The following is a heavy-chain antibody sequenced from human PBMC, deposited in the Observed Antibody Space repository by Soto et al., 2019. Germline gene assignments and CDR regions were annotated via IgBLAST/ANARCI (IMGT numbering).Heavy chain of an antibody. CDR1: GGSISSSSYY. J-gene: IGHJ3*02. CDR3: AKVVVTTMGAFDI. CDR2: ISYSGST. Sequence: SETLSLTCTVSGGSISSSSYYWGWIRQPPGKGLEWIGSISYSGSTYYNPSLKSRVTISVDTSKNQFSLKLSSVTAADTAVYYCAKVVVTTMGAFDIWGQGTMVTVSS. D-gene: IGHD3-22*01. V-gene: IGHV4-39*01.